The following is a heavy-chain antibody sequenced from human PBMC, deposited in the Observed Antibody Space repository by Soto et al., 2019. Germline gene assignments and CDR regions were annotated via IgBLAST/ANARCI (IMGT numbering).Heavy chain of an antibody. V-gene: IGHV1-69*02. CDR3: ASTTSGYCSSTSCAPFDY. D-gene: IGHD2-2*03. Sequence: QVQLVQSGAEVKKPGSSVKVSCKASGGTFSSYTISWGRQAPGQGLVWMGRIIPILGIANYAQKYQGIVTSTADKSTSTADTELTSLRSDDKAVYYSASTTSGYCSSTSCAPFDYWCQGTLVTVSS. CDR1: GGTFSSYT. J-gene: IGHJ4*02. CDR2: IIPILGIA.